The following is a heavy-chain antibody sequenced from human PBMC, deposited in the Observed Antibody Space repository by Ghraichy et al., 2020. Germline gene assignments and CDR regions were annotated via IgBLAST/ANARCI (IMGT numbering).Heavy chain of an antibody. CDR3: ARDPQDIVVVPAAIDYYYYGMDV. Sequence: GGSLRLSCAASGFTFSSYGMHWVRQAPGKGLEWVAVIWYDGSNKYYADSVKGRFTISRDNSKNTLYLQMNSLRAEDTAVYYCARDPQDIVVVPAAIDYYYYGMDVWGQGTTVTVS. CDR2: IWYDGSNK. J-gene: IGHJ6*02. V-gene: IGHV3-33*01. CDR1: GFTFSSYG. D-gene: IGHD2-2*01.